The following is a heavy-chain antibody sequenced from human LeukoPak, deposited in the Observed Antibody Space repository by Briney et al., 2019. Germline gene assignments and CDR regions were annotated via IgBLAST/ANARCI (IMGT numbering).Heavy chain of an antibody. CDR3: ARYFDTSGYPYYVDY. CDR2: ISRRSDDI. Sequence: GGSLRLSCAASGFTFSSYAMSWVRQAPGKGLEWVPFISRRSDDINYADFVKGRFTISRDNAKNSLYLQMTSLRAEDTAVYYCARYFDTSGYPYYVDYWGRGALVTVSS. D-gene: IGHD3-22*01. J-gene: IGHJ4*02. CDR1: GFTFSSYA. V-gene: IGHV3-21*05.